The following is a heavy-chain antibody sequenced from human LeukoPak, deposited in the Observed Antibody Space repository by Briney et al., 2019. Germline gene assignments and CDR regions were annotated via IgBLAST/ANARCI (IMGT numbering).Heavy chain of an antibody. CDR3: ARGGFGYVYFDY. D-gene: IGHD2-8*01. CDR2: IKGDGSEK. Sequence: RPGGSLRLSCAASGFTFSAYWMSWVRQAPGKGLEWVAHIKGDGSEKYSVDSVKGRFTISRDNAKSSLYLQMNSLRVEDTALYYCARGGFGYVYFDYWGQGSLVTVSS. J-gene: IGHJ4*02. V-gene: IGHV3-7*01. CDR1: GFTFSAYW.